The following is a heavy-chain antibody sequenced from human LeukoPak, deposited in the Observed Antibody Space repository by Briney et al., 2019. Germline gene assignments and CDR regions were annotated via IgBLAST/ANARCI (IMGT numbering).Heavy chain of an antibody. Sequence: PSETLSLTCTVPGGSVSSGTYYWSWIRQPPGKGLEWIGHIYYTGNTHYVPSLKSRVTMSVDTPKNQFSLKLTSVTAADTAVYYCARGTNYYGSGDYWGQGTLVTVST. CDR1: GGSVSSGTYY. CDR2: IYYTGNT. D-gene: IGHD3-10*01. V-gene: IGHV4-61*01. CDR3: ARGTNYYGSGDY. J-gene: IGHJ4*02.